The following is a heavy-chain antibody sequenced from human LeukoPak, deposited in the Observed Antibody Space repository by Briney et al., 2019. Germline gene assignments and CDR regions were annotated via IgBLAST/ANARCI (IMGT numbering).Heavy chain of an antibody. CDR1: GFTLTNNW. CDR2: IKMDERSA. D-gene: IGHD3-10*01. Sequence: GGSLRLSCTVSGFTLTNNWMYWVRQAPGRGLVWVSRIKMDERSAVYADSVKGRFIISRDNAKNTVYLQMNSLRADDTAVYYCATVFKGSSLQDYWGQGTLVTVSS. CDR3: ATVFKGSSLQDY. V-gene: IGHV3-74*03. J-gene: IGHJ4*02.